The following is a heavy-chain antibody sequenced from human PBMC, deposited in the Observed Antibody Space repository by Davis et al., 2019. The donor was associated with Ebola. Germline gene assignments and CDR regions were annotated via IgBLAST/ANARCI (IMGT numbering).Heavy chain of an antibody. Sequence: GGSLRLSCAASILTFKDLTMTWVRQAPGRGLEWVSSISCSGKSHFYADSVRGRFTISRDNSEKRVYLQMNDLRVDDTATYFCAALKPMLSTDVWGQGVAVTVS. CDR2: ISCSGKSH. D-gene: IGHD1-14*01. J-gene: IGHJ6*02. V-gene: IGHV3-23*01. CDR3: AALKPMLSTDV. CDR1: ILTFKDLT.